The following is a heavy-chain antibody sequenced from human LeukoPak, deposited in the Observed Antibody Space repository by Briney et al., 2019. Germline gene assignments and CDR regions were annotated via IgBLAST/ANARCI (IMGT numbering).Heavy chain of an antibody. D-gene: IGHD5-24*01. Sequence: ASVKVSCRSSGYTFTAYAMHWVRQAPGQGLEWMGWITPSDVANYAQKFQGRVTMTRDTSMSTAYMDLNRLTSDDTAVYFCARDRYGDGFAHFDYWGQGTLVTVSS. CDR1: GYTFTAYA. CDR2: ITPSDVA. V-gene: IGHV1-2*02. J-gene: IGHJ4*02. CDR3: ARDRYGDGFAHFDY.